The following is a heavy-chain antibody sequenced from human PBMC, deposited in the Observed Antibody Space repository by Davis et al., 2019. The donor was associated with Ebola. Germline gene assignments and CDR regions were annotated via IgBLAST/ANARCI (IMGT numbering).Heavy chain of an antibody. CDR2: IYYSGST. V-gene: IGHV4-59*01. CDR1: GGSISPYY. J-gene: IGHJ6*03. Sequence: MPSETLSLTCSVSGGSISPYYWNWIRQPPGKGLEWIGYIYYSGSTNYNPSLKSRVTISVDTSKNQFSLKLSSVTAADTAVYYCARMYYYDSSGYYPYYYYYMDVWGKGTTVTVSS. D-gene: IGHD3-22*01. CDR3: ARMYYYDSSGYYPYYYYYMDV.